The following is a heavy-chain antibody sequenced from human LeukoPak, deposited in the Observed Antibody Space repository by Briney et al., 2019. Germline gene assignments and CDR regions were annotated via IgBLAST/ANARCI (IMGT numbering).Heavy chain of an antibody. CDR1: GGSISSGGYY. CDR2: IYYSGST. V-gene: IGHV4-31*03. D-gene: IGHD3-9*01. CDR3: ARAPGLLTGYFAP. Sequence: SETLSLTCTVSGGSISSGGYYWSWIRQHPGKGLEWIGYIYYSGSTYYNPSLKSRVTISVDTSKNQFSLKLSSVTAADTAVYYCARAPGLLTGYFAPWGQGTLVTVSS. J-gene: IGHJ5*02.